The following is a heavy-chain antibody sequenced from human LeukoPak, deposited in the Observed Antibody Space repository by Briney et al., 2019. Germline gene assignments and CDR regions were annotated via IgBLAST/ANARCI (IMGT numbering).Heavy chain of an antibody. J-gene: IGHJ4*02. D-gene: IGHD3-22*01. CDR1: GFTFSSYA. V-gene: IGHV3-23*01. CDR3: AKDSDYYDSSGYYVEPNDY. Sequence: QTGGSLRLSCAASGFTFSSYAMSWVRQAPGKGLEWVSAISGSGGSTYYADSVKGRFTISRDNSKNTLYLQMNSLRAEDTAVYYCAKDSDYYDSSGYYVEPNDYWGQGTLVTVSS. CDR2: ISGSGGST.